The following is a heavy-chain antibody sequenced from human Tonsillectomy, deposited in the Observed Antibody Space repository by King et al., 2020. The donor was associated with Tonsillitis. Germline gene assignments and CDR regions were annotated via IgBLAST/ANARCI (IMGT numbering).Heavy chain of an antibody. V-gene: IGHV3-20*04. J-gene: IGHJ3*02. CDR2: INWNGGST. CDR1: GFTFGDYG. Sequence: VQLVESGGGVVRPGGSLRLSCAASGFTFGDYGMSWVRQAPGKGLEWVSGINWNGGSTGYADSVKGRFTISRDNAKNSLYLQMNSLRAKDTALYYCARGFPYGSGSDAFDIWGQGTMVTVSS. D-gene: IGHD3-10*01. CDR3: ARGFPYGSGSDAFDI.